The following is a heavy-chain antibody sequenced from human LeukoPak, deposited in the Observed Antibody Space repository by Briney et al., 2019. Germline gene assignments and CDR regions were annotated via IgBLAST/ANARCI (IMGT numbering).Heavy chain of an antibody. Sequence: GASVKVSCKASGYTFTSYGISWVRQAPGQGLEWMGWISAYNGNTNYAQKLQGRVTMTTDTSTSTAYMELRSLGSGDTAVYYCARAESGWYPHDAFDIWGQGTMVTVSS. J-gene: IGHJ3*02. CDR2: ISAYNGNT. CDR1: GYTFTSYG. CDR3: ARAESGWYPHDAFDI. V-gene: IGHV1-18*04. D-gene: IGHD6-19*01.